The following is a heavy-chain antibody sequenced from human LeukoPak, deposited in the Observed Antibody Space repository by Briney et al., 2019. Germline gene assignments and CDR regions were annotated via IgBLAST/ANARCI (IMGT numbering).Heavy chain of an antibody. CDR2: INPSDGST. V-gene: IGHV1-46*01. J-gene: IGHJ4*02. CDR3: ARESIAVAGVFFDY. CDR1: GYTFTSYY. D-gene: IGHD6-19*01. Sequence: ASVKVSCKASGYTFTSYYVYWVRQAPGQGLGCMGKINPSDGSTYYAQKFQGRVTMTRDTSTSTVYMELSSLRSEETAVYYCARESIAVAGVFFDYWGQGTLVSVSS.